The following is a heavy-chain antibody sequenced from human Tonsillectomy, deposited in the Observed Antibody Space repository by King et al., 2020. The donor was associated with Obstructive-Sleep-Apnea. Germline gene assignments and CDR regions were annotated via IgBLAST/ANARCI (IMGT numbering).Heavy chain of an antibody. D-gene: IGHD4-11*01. Sequence: VQLQQWGAGLLKPSETLSLTCAVYGGSFSDHYWNWIRQPPGKGLEWIGEINHSGSTNYNPSLTSRVTISVDTSKNQFSLNLYSVTAEDTAVYYCATLYSGTDFWGQGTLVTVSS. CDR1: GGSFSDHY. CDR3: ATLYSGTDF. J-gene: IGHJ4*02. V-gene: IGHV4-34*01. CDR2: INHSGST.